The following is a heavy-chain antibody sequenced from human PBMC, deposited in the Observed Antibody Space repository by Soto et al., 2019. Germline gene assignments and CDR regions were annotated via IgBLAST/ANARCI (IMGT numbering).Heavy chain of an antibody. CDR3: ARVGSASMIVVVIADY. CDR2: IRSKAYGGTT. CDR1: GFTFGDYA. V-gene: IGHV3-49*03. J-gene: IGHJ4*02. Sequence: QPVGSLRLSCTTSGFTFGDYAMSWFRQAPGKGLEWVGFIRSKAYGGTTQYAASVKGRFTISRDDSKSIAYLQMNSLKTEDTAVYYCARVGSASMIVVVIADYWGQGTLVTVSS. D-gene: IGHD3-22*01.